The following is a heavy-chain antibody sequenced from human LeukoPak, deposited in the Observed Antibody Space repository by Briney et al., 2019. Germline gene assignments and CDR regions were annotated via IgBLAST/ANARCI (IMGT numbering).Heavy chain of an antibody. CDR2: INPNSGGT. V-gene: IGHV1-2*06. D-gene: IGHD3-22*01. J-gene: IGHJ4*02. CDR3: ARAEYYYDSSGYEN. Sequence: ASVKVSCKASGYTFPSYFMHWVRQAPGQGLEWMGRINPNSGGTNYAQKFQGRVTMTRDTSISTAYMELSRLRSDDTAVYYCARAEYYYDSSGYENWGQGTLVTVSS. CDR1: GYTFPSYF.